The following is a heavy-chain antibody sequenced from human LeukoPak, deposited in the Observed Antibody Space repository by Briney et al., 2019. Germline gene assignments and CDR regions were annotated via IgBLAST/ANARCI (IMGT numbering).Heavy chain of an antibody. CDR3: ARSRRDNYYYYYGMDV. D-gene: IGHD5-24*01. V-gene: IGHV3-48*03. CDR2: VSSSDTTI. Sequence: GESLRLSCAASGFTFSSYEMTWVLQAPGKGLKWVSNVSSSDTTIHYADSVKGRFTISRDNARNSLYLQMNSLRAEDTAVYYCARSRRDNYYYYYGMDVWGQGTTVTVSS. CDR1: GFTFSSYE. J-gene: IGHJ6*02.